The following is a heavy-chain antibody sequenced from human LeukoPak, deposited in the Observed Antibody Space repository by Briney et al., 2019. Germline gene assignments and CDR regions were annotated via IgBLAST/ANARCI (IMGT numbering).Heavy chain of an antibody. Sequence: SETLSLTCTVSGGSISSSTYYWDWIRQPPGKGLEWIGNFYDSGSTWYNPSLKSRVTISGDTSKNQFSLKLSSVTAADTAVYYCTRYYYFGSGNYPYFDYWGQGTLVTVSS. CDR1: GGSISSSTYY. CDR3: TRYYYFGSGNYPYFDY. D-gene: IGHD3-10*01. CDR2: FYDSGST. J-gene: IGHJ4*02. V-gene: IGHV4-39*07.